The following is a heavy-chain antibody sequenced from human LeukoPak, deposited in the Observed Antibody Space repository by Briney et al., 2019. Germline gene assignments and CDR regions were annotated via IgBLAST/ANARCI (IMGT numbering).Heavy chain of an antibody. CDR3: ARDAGHQLSRRNYYAMDV. V-gene: IGHV4-39*07. J-gene: IGHJ6*02. CDR2: MYYRGST. CDR1: GSSINSYY. D-gene: IGHD1-1*01. Sequence: PSETLSLTCTVSGSSINSYYWGWVRQPPGKGLEWIGSMYYRGSTYYNPSLKSRVTISVDTSKNQFSLKLSSVTAADTAVYYCARDAGHQLSRRNYYAMDVWGQGTTVTVSS.